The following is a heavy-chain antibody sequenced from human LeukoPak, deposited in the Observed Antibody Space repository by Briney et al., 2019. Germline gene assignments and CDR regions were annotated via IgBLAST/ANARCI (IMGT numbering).Heavy chain of an antibody. J-gene: IGHJ4*02. CDR2: MNPNSGNT. Sequence: GASVKVSCKASGYTFTSYDINWVRQATGQGLEWMGWMNPNSGNTGYAQKLQGRVTMTTDTSTSTAYMELRSLRSDDTAVYYCARGFLVAVADFDYWGQGTLVTVSS. D-gene: IGHD6-19*01. V-gene: IGHV1-8*02. CDR3: ARGFLVAVADFDY. CDR1: GYTFTSYD.